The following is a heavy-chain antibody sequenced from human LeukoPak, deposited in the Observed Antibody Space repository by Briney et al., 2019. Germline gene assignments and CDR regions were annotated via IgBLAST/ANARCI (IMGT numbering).Heavy chain of an antibody. CDR3: ARGPGVKDYYYYMDV. CDR2: IYYSGST. J-gene: IGHJ6*03. Sequence: SETLSLTCTVSGRSISSYYWSWIRQPPGKGLEWIGYIYYSGSTNYNPSLKSRVTISVDTSKNQFSLKLSSVTAADTAVYYCARGPGVKDYYYYMDVWGKGTTVTVSS. CDR1: GRSISSYY. V-gene: IGHV4-59*01. D-gene: IGHD2-8*01.